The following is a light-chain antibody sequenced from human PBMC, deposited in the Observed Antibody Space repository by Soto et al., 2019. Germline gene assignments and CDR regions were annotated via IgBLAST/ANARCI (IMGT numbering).Light chain of an antibody. J-gene: IGLJ1*01. CDR3: NSYTSSSTRPYV. CDR2: DVS. CDR1: SSDVGGYNY. Sequence: QSVLTQPASVSGSPGQSITISCTGTSSDVGGYNYVSWYQQHPGKAPKVMIYDVSKRPSGVSNRFSGSKSGNTASLSISGLQAEDEADYYCNSYTSSSTRPYVFGTGTKLTVL. V-gene: IGLV2-14*01.